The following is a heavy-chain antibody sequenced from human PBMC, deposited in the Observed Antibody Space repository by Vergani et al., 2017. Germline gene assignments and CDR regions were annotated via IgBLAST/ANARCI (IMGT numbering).Heavy chain of an antibody. CDR3: ASTSLGYCSSTSCSDGMDV. D-gene: IGHD2-2*01. V-gene: IGHV1-18*01. CDR2: ISAYNGNT. Sequence: QVQLVQSGAEVKKPGASVKVSCKASGYTFTSYGISWVRQAPGQGLEWMGWISAYNGNTNYAQKLQGRVTMTTDTSTSTAYMELRSLRSDDTAVYYCASTSLGYCSSTSCSDGMDVWGQGTTVTVSS. J-gene: IGHJ6*02. CDR1: GYTFTSYG.